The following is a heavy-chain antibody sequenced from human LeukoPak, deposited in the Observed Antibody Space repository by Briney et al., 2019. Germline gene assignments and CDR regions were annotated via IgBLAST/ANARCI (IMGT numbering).Heavy chain of an antibody. CDR2: ITSSGAAT. CDR1: GFTFSSYA. J-gene: IGHJ4*02. V-gene: IGHV3-23*01. Sequence: GGSLRLSCAASGFTFSSYAMSWVRQAPGKGLEWVSSITSSGAATYYADSVEGRFTISRDNSDNTLYLQMNSLRAEDTAVYYCAKDRPNYYGSNGHYYKLNGDCWGQGTLVTVSS. CDR3: AKDRPNYYGSNGHYYKLNGDC. D-gene: IGHD3-22*01.